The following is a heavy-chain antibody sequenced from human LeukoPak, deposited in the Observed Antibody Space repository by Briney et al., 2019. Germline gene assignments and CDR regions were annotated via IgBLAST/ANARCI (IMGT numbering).Heavy chain of an antibody. J-gene: IGHJ4*02. Sequence: GASVKVSCKASGYTFTGYYMHWVRQAPGQGLEWMGWINPNSGGTNYAQKFQGRVTMTRDTSISTAYMELSRLRSDDTAVYYCARGSSTSSSNEGLQWGQGTLVTVSS. CDR2: INPNSGGT. CDR3: ARGSSTSSSNEGLQ. CDR1: GYTFTGYY. V-gene: IGHV1-2*02. D-gene: IGHD2-2*01.